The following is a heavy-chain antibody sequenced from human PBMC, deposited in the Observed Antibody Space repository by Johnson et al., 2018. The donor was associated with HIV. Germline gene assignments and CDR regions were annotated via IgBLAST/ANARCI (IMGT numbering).Heavy chain of an antibody. CDR2: ISWNSGSI. D-gene: IGHD6-13*01. Sequence: VQLVESGGGLVQPGRSLRLSCAASGFIFDDYAIHWVRQAPGKGLEWVSGISWNSGSIGYVDSVQGRFTISRDNAKNSLYLQMNSLRAEDTAVYSCARAGGGIAAAGTRAFDIWGQGTMVTVSS. CDR3: ARAGGGIAAAGTRAFDI. V-gene: IGHV3-9*01. J-gene: IGHJ3*02. CDR1: GFIFDDYA.